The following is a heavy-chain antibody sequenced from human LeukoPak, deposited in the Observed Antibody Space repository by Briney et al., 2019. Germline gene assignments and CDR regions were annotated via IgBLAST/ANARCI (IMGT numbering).Heavy chain of an antibody. Sequence: PSETLSLTCPVSGGSVSSGSYYWSWIRQPPGKGLEWIGYIYYSGSTNYNPSLKSRVTISVDTSKNQFSLKLSSVTAADTAVYYCAREVTIFGVATYGMDVWGQGTTVTVSS. V-gene: IGHV4-61*01. CDR3: AREVTIFGVATYGMDV. D-gene: IGHD3-3*01. J-gene: IGHJ6*02. CDR2: IYYSGST. CDR1: GGSVSSGSYY.